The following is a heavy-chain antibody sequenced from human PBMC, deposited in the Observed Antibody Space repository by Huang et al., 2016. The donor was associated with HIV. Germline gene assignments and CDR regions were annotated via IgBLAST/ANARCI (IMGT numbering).Heavy chain of an antibody. J-gene: IGHJ3*02. D-gene: IGHD3-10*01. CDR2: ISSNNGNP. V-gene: IGHV1-18*01. Sequence: QVQLVQSGAEVKKPGASVKVSCKAAGYGFTIYAINWVRQAPGQGLEWMGLISSNNGNPNYTQNLQDRDTMTTDTSTNTAYMEVSGLRSDDTAIYYCARQGFGRSDAFDIWGQGTIITVSS. CDR3: ARQGFGRSDAFDI. CDR1: GYGFTIYA.